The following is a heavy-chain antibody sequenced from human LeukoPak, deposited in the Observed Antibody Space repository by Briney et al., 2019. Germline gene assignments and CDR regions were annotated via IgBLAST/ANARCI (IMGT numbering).Heavy chain of an antibody. CDR3: AKGGKWDVTPFDY. D-gene: IGHD1-26*01. CDR2: ITNDGSST. J-gene: IGHJ4*02. Sequence: GGSLRLSCAASGLTFSSHWMHWVRQAPGKGLVWVSRITNDGSSTTYADSVKGRFTISRDNAKNMLYLQVNSLRAEDTAVYYCAKGGKWDVTPFDYWGLGTLVTVSS. V-gene: IGHV3-74*01. CDR1: GLTFSSHW.